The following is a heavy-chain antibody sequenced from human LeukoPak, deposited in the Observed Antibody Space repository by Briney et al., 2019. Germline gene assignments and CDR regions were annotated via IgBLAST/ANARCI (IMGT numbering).Heavy chain of an antibody. J-gene: IGHJ4*02. CDR1: EFTFSTYT. D-gene: IGHD3-22*01. V-gene: IGHV3-48*04. Sequence: PGGSLRLSCAASEFTFSTYTMNWVRQAPGKGLEWVSYISSSGSTIYYADSVKGRFTISRDNAKNSLYLQMNSLRAEDTAVYYCARYSYYYDSSGYYDYFDYWGQGTRVTVSS. CDR3: ARYSYYYDSSGYYDYFDY. CDR2: ISSSGSTI.